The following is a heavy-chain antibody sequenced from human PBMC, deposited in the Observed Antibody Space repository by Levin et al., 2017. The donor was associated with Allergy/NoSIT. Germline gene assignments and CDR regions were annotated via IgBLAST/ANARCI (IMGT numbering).Heavy chain of an antibody. V-gene: IGHV3-74*01. D-gene: IGHD1-26*01. J-gene: IGHJ4*02. Sequence: GGSLRLSCAASGFTFNVYWMYWVRQVPGKGLVWVSRINNDGTTTAYADSVKGRFTISRDNAKNTLYLQMKSLTAEDTAVYFCVSDLVGNTNYWGQGTLVTVSS. CDR1: GFTFNVYW. CDR2: INNDGTTT. CDR3: VSDLVGNTNY.